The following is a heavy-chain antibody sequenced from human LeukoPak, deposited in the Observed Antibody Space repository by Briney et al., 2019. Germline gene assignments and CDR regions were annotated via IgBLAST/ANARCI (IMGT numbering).Heavy chain of an antibody. J-gene: IGHJ4*02. V-gene: IGHV3-23*01. CDR3: XKDVSGWYTLDY. CDR1: GFTFSDYA. CDR2: ISGSGGST. Sequence: GGSLRLSCAASGFTFSDYAMSWVRQAPGKGLEWVSAISGSGGSTYYADSVKGRFTISRDNSKNTLYLQMNSLRAEDTAVYYXXKDVSGWYTLDYWGQGTLVTVSS. D-gene: IGHD6-19*01.